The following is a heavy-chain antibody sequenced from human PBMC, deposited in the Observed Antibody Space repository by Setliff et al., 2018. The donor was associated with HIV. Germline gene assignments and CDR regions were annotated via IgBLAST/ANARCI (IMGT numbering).Heavy chain of an antibody. Sequence: ETLSLTCTVSGETIRTGFYYWHWMRQPPGKGLEWIGSIYYSGSTHYKSSLKSRVTISVDTSKNQFSLRLSSVTAADTAVYYCARGGGPDTNFDSWGRGTLVTVSS. CDR1: GETIRTGFYY. CDR3: ARGGGPDTNFDS. CDR2: IYYSGST. J-gene: IGHJ4*02. V-gene: IGHV4-39*07.